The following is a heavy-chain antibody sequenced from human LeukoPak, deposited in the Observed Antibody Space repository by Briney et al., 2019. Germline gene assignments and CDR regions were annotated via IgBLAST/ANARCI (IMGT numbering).Heavy chain of an antibody. Sequence: GGSLRLSCAASGFTFSSYGMHWVRQAPGKGLEWVAVISYDGSNKYYADSVKGRFTISRDNSKNTLYLQMNSLRAEDMAVYYCAKDRGHEGLLWFGDPTYYFDYWGQGTLVTVSS. D-gene: IGHD3-10*01. V-gene: IGHV3-30*18. CDR1: GFTFSSYG. J-gene: IGHJ4*02. CDR3: AKDRGHEGLLWFGDPTYYFDY. CDR2: ISYDGSNK.